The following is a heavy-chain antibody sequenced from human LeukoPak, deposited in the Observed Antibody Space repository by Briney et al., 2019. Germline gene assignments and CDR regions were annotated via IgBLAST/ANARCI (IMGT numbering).Heavy chain of an antibody. D-gene: IGHD1-26*01. CDR2: IYTRGSA. CDR3: VAGVVGPPERIS. CDR1: GDSIDSNSYY. Sequence: PSETLSLTCTVSGDSIDSNSYYWSWIRQSAGKGLVWIGRIYTRGSARYHPSLGSRVTMSVDTSKNQFSLELTFVTAADTGVYYCVAGVVGPPERISWGQGSLVTVSS. V-gene: IGHV4-61*02. J-gene: IGHJ4*02.